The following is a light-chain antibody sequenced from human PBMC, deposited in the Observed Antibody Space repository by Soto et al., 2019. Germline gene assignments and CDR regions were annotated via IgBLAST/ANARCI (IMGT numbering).Light chain of an antibody. CDR2: SAS. CDR3: QHYNSYSEA. J-gene: IGKJ1*01. CDR1: QGIRSD. V-gene: IGKV1-17*01. Sequence: IQMTQSPSSLSASVGDRVTITCRASQGIRSDLAWYQQIPGKAPKLLIYSASSLQSGVPSRFSGSGSGTEFTLTISSLQPDDFATYYCQHYNSYSEAFGQGTKVDIK.